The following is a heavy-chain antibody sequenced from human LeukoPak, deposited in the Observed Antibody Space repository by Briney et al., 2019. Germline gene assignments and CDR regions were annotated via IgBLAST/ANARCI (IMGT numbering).Heavy chain of an antibody. V-gene: IGHV4-59*01. CDR3: ARGPSWGYGSGSYDY. CDR1: GGSISSYY. Sequence: SETLSLTCTVSGGSISSYYWSWIRQPPGKGLEWIAYIYYSGSTNYNPPLKSRVTISVDTSKNQFSLKLSSVTAADTAVYYCARGPSWGYGSGSYDYWGQGTPITVSS. J-gene: IGHJ4*02. D-gene: IGHD3-10*01. CDR2: IYYSGST.